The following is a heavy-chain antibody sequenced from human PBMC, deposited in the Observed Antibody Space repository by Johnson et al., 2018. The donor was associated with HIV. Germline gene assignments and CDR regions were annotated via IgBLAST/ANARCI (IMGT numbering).Heavy chain of an antibody. CDR3: AKERAYIRTFDI. CDR2: ISWNSGSI. Sequence: VHLVESGGGLVQPVRSLRLSSAASGFTFDDYAMHWVRQAPGKGLEWVSGISWNSGSIGYADSVKGRFTISRDNAKNSLYLQMNSLRAEDTAVYYCAKERAYIRTFDIWGQGTLVTVSS. J-gene: IGHJ3*02. D-gene: IGHD5-18*01. CDR1: GFTFDDYA. V-gene: IGHV3-9*01.